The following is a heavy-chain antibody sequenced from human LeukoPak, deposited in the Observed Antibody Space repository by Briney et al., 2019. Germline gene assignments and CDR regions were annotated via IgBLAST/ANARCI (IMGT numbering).Heavy chain of an antibody. CDR3: ARDYSYDSSGYYSWWASDI. CDR1: GFTFSSYS. D-gene: IGHD3-22*01. Sequence: PGGSLRLSCAASGFTFSSYSMNWVRQAPGKGLEWVSSISSSSRYIYYADSVKGRFTISRDNAKNSLYLQMNSLRAEDTAVYYCARDYSYDSSGYYSWWASDIWGQGTMVTVSS. J-gene: IGHJ3*02. V-gene: IGHV3-21*01. CDR2: ISSSSRYI.